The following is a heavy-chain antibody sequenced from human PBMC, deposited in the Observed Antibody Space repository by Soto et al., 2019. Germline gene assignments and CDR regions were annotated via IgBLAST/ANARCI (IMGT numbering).Heavy chain of an antibody. J-gene: IGHJ4*02. CDR2: ISGSGGSI. Sequence: GGSLRLSCAASGFTFNNYGMNWVCQAPGKGLEWVSVISGSGGSIYYADSVKGRFTISRDNSKNTLFLQMNSLRAEDTAVYYCAKFDGYYGGYFDYWGQGTLVTVSS. CDR1: GFTFNNYG. V-gene: IGHV3-23*01. D-gene: IGHD3-3*01. CDR3: AKFDGYYGGYFDY.